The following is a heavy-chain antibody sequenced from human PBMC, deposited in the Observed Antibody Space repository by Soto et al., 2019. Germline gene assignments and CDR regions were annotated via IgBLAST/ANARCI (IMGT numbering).Heavy chain of an antibody. Sequence: QVQLVESGGGVVQPGRSLRLSCAASGFTFSSYAMHWVRQAPGKGLEWVAVISYDGSNKYYADSVKGRFTISRDNSKNTLYLQMNSLRAEDTAVYYCARDLPIYDILTGYYRYYYYYYGMDVWGQGTTVTVSS. CDR2: ISYDGSNK. CDR1: GFTFSSYA. CDR3: ARDLPIYDILTGYYRYYYYYYGMDV. J-gene: IGHJ6*02. V-gene: IGHV3-30-3*01. D-gene: IGHD3-9*01.